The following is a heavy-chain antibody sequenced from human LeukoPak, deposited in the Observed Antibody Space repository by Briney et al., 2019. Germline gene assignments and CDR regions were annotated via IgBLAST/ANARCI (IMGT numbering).Heavy chain of an antibody. V-gene: IGHV4-34*01. CDR2: INHSGST. D-gene: IGHD6-13*01. J-gene: IGHJ4*02. Sequence: SETLSLTCAVYGGSFSGYYWCWIRQPPGKGLEWIGEINHSGSTNYNPSLKSRVTISVYTSKNQFSLKLTSVTAADTAVYYCARGPHIAAAGTGRFWNYWGQGTLVTVSS. CDR3: ARGPHIAAAGTGRFWNY. CDR1: GGSFSGYY.